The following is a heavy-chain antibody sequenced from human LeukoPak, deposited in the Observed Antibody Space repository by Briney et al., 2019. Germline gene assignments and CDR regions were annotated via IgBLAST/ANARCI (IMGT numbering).Heavy chain of an antibody. CDR1: GFTFSTYW. V-gene: IGHV3-7*01. CDR2: IRQDGSKI. Sequence: GGSLRLSCAASGFTFSTYWMSWVRQAPGKGLEWVANIRQDGSKIYYVDSVKGRFTISRDNAKNSLYLQMNSLRVEDTAVYYCARHFPSYGKADLDYWGQGALVTVSS. D-gene: IGHD3-3*02. J-gene: IGHJ4*02. CDR3: ARHFPSYGKADLDY.